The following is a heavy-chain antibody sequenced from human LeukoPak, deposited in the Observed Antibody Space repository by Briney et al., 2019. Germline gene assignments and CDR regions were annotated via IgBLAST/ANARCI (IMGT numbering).Heavy chain of an antibody. J-gene: IGHJ4*02. CDR2: INPNSGGT. CDR1: GYTFTSYY. CDR3: ARSPPIWNYVDYFDY. D-gene: IGHD1-7*01. V-gene: IGHV1-2*02. Sequence: ASVKVSCKASGYTFTSYYMPWVRQAPGQGLEWMGWINPNSGGTNYAQKFQGRVTMARDTSITTAYMELSSLRSDDTAVYYCARSPPIWNYVDYFDYWGQGVLVSVSS.